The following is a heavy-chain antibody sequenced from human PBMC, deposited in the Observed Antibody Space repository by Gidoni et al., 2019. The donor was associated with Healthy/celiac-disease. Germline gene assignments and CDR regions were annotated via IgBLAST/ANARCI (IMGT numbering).Heavy chain of an antibody. J-gene: IGHJ4*02. D-gene: IGHD2-2*01. CDR3: ARDQCSSTSCPNFY. Sequence: EVQLVESGGGLVKPGGSLRLSCAASGFTFSSYSMNWVRQAPGKGLEWVSSISSSSSYIYYADSVKGRFTISRDNAKNSLYLQMNSLRAEDTAVYYCARDQCSSTSCPNFYWGQGTLVTVSS. CDR2: ISSSSSYI. V-gene: IGHV3-21*01. CDR1: GFTFSSYS.